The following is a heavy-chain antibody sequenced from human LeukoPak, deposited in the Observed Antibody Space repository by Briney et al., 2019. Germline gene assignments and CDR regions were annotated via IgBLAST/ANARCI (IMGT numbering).Heavy chain of an antibody. CDR2: IYYSGST. J-gene: IGHJ5*02. CDR1: GGSISSYY. CDR3: ARALAEKYYYDSSGYFNWFDP. D-gene: IGHD3-22*01. Sequence: KPSETLSLTCTVSGGSISSYYWSWIRQPPGKGLEWNGYIYYSGSTNYNPSLKSRVTISVDTSKNQFSLKLSSVTAADTAVYYCARALAEKYYYDSSGYFNWFDPWGHGTLVTVSS. V-gene: IGHV4-59*12.